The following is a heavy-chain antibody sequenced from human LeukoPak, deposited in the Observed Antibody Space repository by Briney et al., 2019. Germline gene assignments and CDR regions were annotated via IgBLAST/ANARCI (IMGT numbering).Heavy chain of an antibody. Sequence: GGSLRLSCAASGDSWMSWVRQAPGQGLEWVANIKQDGSEKYYVDSVKGRFTISRDNAKNSLYLQMNSLRAEDTAVYYCAGSSGWARYFDYWGQGTLVTVSS. CDR3: AGSSGWARYFDY. D-gene: IGHD6-19*01. V-gene: IGHV3-7*05. J-gene: IGHJ4*02. CDR2: IKQDGSEK. CDR1: GDSW.